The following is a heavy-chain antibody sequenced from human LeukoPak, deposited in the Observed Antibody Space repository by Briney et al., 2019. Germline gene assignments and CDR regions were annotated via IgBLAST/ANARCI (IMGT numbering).Heavy chain of an antibody. J-gene: IGHJ3*01. D-gene: IGHD5-24*01. CDR2: INPNTGGT. V-gene: IGHV1-2*02. CDR1: GYIFTGYY. Sequence: ASAKVSCKASGYIFTGYYMHWVRQAPGQGLEWMGWINPNTGGTNYAQKFQGRVTMTRDTSISTAYMELSRLRSDDTAVYYCARDLRDDYNHLRFDPWGQGTMVTVSS. CDR3: ARDLRDDYNHLRFDP.